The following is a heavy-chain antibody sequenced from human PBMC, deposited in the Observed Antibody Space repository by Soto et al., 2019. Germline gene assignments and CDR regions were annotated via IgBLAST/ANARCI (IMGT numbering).Heavy chain of an antibody. D-gene: IGHD2-15*01. J-gene: IGHJ5*02. CDR1: GFTFSSYS. V-gene: IGHV3-74*01. CDR3: AREGDLVVAAPDNWFDP. Sequence: EVQLVESGGGLVQPGGPLRLSCAASGFTFSSYSMHWVRQAPGKGLVWVSRINSDGSSTNYEDSVKGRFTISRDNAKNTLYLQMNSLRAEDTAVYYCAREGDLVVAAPDNWFDPWGQGTRVTVSS. CDR2: INSDGSST.